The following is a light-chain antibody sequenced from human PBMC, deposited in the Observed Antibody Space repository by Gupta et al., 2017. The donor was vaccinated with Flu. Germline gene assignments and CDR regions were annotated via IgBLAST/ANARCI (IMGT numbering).Light chain of an antibody. J-gene: IGKJ1*01. CDR2: GAS. CDR3: QQYNNWPPGT. Sequence: ERATLSCRARQSVSSNLAWYQQKPGQAPRLLIYGASTRATGIPARFSGSGSGTEFTLTISSLRSEDFAVYYCQQYNNWPPGTFGQGTKVEIK. CDR1: QSVSSN. V-gene: IGKV3-15*01.